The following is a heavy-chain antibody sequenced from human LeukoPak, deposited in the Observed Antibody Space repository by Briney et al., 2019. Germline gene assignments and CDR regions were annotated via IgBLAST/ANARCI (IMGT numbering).Heavy chain of an antibody. CDR3: AKGLGYCSSTSCYFDY. D-gene: IGHD2-2*01. CDR2: ISWNSGSI. J-gene: IGHJ4*02. V-gene: IGHV3-9*01. Sequence: PGGSLRLSCAASGFTFDDYAMHWVRQAPGKGLEWVSGISWNSGSIGYADSVKGRFTISRDNAKNSLYLQMNSLRAEDTALYYCAKGLGYCSSTSCYFDYWGQGTLVTVSS. CDR1: GFTFDDYA.